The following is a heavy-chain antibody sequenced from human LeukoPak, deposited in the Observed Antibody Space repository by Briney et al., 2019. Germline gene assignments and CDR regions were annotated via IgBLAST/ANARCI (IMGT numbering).Heavy chain of an antibody. CDR1: GYTFTSYG. V-gene: IGHV1-18*01. Sequence: GASVKVSCKASGYTFTSYGISWVRQAPGQGLEWMGWISAYNGNTNYAQKLQGRVTMTTDTSTSTAYMELRSLRSDDTAVYYCARVPLHDRNDYYYPHWGQGTVVTVSS. D-gene: IGHD3-22*01. CDR2: ISAYNGNT. J-gene: IGHJ1*01. CDR3: ARVPLHDRNDYYYPH.